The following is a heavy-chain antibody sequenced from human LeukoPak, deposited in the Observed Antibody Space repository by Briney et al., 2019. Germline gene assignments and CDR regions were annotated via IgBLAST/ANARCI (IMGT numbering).Heavy chain of an antibody. D-gene: IGHD6-13*01. CDR2: IYYSGST. CDR3: AREGGIAAAGIDY. J-gene: IGHJ4*02. Sequence: SETLSLTCTVSGGSISSYYWSWIRQPPGKGLEWIGYIYYSGSTNYNPSLKSRVTISVDRSKNQFSPKLSSVTAADTAVYYCAREGGIAAAGIDYWGQGTLVTVSS. V-gene: IGHV4-59*12. CDR1: GGSISSYY.